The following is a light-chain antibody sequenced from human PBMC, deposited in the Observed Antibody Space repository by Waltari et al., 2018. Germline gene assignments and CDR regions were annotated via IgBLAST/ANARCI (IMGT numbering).Light chain of an antibody. V-gene: IGLV2-14*03. CDR3: SSHTSSSTVV. CDR2: DVS. CDR1: SSDVGGSNF. J-gene: IGLJ2*01. Sequence: QSALTQPASVSGSPGQSITISCTGTSSDVGGSNFVSWYQHQPGQAPKLMITDVSKRPSVVSHRFSRSKSGYTASLTISGLQAEYESDYYCSSHTSSSTVVFGGGTKLTVL.